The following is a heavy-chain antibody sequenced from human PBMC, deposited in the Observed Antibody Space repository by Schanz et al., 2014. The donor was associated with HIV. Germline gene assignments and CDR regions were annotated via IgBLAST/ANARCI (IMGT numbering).Heavy chain of an antibody. CDR1: GFTFSTYA. Sequence: QVQLVESGGGVVQPGRSLRLSCAASGFTFSTYAMHWVRQAPGKGLEWVAVISNDGSNKLFADSVKGRFTISRDNPKNTLYLQMNSLRAEDTAIYYCARSPDWAGTDAFDIWGQGTMVTVSS. V-gene: IGHV3-30*03. CDR3: ARSPDWAGTDAFDI. J-gene: IGHJ3*02. D-gene: IGHD6-19*01. CDR2: ISNDGSNK.